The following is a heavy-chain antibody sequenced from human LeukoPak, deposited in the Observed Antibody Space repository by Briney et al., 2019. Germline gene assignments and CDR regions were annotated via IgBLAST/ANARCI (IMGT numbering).Heavy chain of an antibody. V-gene: IGHV4-30-2*01. D-gene: IGHD2-21*02. Sequence: SETLSLTCAVSGGSISSGGYSWSWIRQPPGKGLEWIGYIYHSGSTYYNPSLKSRVTMSVDRSKNQFSLKLNSVTAADTAVYYCARVDCGGGGDCYPADWGQGTLVTVSS. J-gene: IGHJ4*02. CDR3: ARVDCGGGGDCYPAD. CDR1: GGSISSGGYS. CDR2: IYHSGST.